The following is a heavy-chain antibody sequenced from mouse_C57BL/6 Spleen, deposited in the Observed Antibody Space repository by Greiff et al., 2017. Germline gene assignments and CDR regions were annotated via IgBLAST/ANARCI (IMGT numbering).Heavy chain of an antibody. D-gene: IGHD2-1*01. V-gene: IGHV3-6*01. CDR3: ARDNYGNYGAMDY. CDR1: GYSITSGYY. Sequence: DVKLQESGPGLVKPSQSLSLTCSVTGYSITSGYYWNWIRQFPGNKLEWMGYISYDGSNNYNPSLKNRISITRDTSKNQFFLKLNSVTTEDTATYYCARDNYGNYGAMDYWGQGTSVTVSS. CDR2: ISYDGSN. J-gene: IGHJ4*01.